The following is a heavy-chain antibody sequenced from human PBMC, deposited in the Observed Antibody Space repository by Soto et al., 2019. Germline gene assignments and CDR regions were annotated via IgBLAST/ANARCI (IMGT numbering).Heavy chain of an antibody. V-gene: IGHV3-7*03. CDR2: ITEDGREK. Sequence: EVQLVESGGGWVQPGGSLRLSCAASGFSFSSYWMTWVRQAPVKGLEWVANITEDGREKYYVASVKGRFTISRDNDKSLLYLQMDSLTPDYTAVYYCAGDGVRNGAYNGWLDPWGQGTLVTVSS. J-gene: IGHJ5*02. CDR1: GFSFSSYW. CDR3: AGDGVRNGAYNGWLDP. D-gene: IGHD3-16*01.